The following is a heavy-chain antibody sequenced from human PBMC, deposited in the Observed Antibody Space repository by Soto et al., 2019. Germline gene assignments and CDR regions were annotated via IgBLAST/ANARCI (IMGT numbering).Heavy chain of an antibody. J-gene: IGHJ6*02. CDR1: GGTFSSYA. Sequence: QVQLVQSGAEVKKPGSSVKVSCKASGGTFSSYAISWVRQAPGQGLEWMGGIIPIFGTANYAQKFQGRVTITADESTSTAYMELSSLRSEDTAVYYCATRLMVWGVIITWGGMDVWGQGTTVTVSS. CDR2: IIPIFGTA. V-gene: IGHV1-69*01. CDR3: ATRLMVWGVIITWGGMDV. D-gene: IGHD3-10*01.